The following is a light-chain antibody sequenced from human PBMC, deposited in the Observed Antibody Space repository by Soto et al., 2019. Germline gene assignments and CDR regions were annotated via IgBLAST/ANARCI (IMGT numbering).Light chain of an antibody. V-gene: IGKV3-15*01. CDR1: QSVGSY. J-gene: IGKJ2*01. CDR3: QQYNNWPWVT. Sequence: EVVMTQSPATLSVSPWERATLSCRASQSVGSYLAWYQQKPGQAPRLLMYGASTRATGVPARFSGSGSGTEFTLTISSLQSEDFAVYSCQQYNNWPWVTFGQGTMLEIK. CDR2: GAS.